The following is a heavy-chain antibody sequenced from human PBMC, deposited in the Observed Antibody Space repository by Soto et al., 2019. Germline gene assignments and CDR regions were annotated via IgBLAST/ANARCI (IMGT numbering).Heavy chain of an antibody. CDR1: GYTFTSYP. J-gene: IGHJ5*02. Sequence: RASVKVSCKASGYTFTSYPMHWVRQAPGQGLEWMGWINAANGDTKYSQKFQGRVTITRDPSAIAAYMELSSLRSEDTAVYYCARNGDDNWFDPWGQGTLVTVSS. V-gene: IGHV1-3*01. CDR2: INAANGDT. CDR3: ARNGDDNWFDP.